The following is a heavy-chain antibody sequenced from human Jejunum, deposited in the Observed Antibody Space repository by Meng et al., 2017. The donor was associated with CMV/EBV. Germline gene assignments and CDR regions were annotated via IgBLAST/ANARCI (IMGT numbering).Heavy chain of an antibody. CDR1: GFTFSRDI. Sequence: SGFTFSRDIFNWVRQAPGKGLEWVSSISGRGRFTYYADSVKGRFTISRDSAENSLYLQMSSLRVEDTAIYYCVRGSDFRYGMDVWGQGTTVTVSS. V-gene: IGHV3-21*01. CDR3: VRGSDFRYGMDV. CDR2: ISGRGRFT. D-gene: IGHD3-3*01. J-gene: IGHJ6*02.